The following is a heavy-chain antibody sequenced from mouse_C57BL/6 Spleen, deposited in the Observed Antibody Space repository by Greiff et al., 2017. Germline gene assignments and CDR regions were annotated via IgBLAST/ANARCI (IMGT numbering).Heavy chain of an antibody. D-gene: IGHD3-2*02. CDR3: AKNGGTAQGRYAMDY. CDR1: GFSLTSYG. CDR2: IWSGGST. V-gene: IGHV2-4*01. Sequence: QVQLKESGPGLVQPSQSLSITCTVSGFSLTSYGVHWVRQPPGKGLEWLGVIWSGGSTDYNAAFISRLSISKDNSKSQVFFKMNSLQADDTAIYYCAKNGGTAQGRYAMDYWGQGTSVTVSS. J-gene: IGHJ4*01.